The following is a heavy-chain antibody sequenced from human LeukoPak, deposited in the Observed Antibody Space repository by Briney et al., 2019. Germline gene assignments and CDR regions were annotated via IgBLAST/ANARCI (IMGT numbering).Heavy chain of an antibody. CDR2: INPTGGST. V-gene: IGHV1-46*01. Sequence: ASVKVSCKAAGFTFTSYYMHWVRQAPGQGLEWMGLINPTGGSTGYAQKFQGRVTMTRDMSTSTDYMELSSLRSEDTAIYYCARDNSVGDNAWWFDPWGQGTLVTVSS. CDR1: GFTFTSYY. J-gene: IGHJ5*02. D-gene: IGHD1-26*01. CDR3: ARDNSVGDNAWWFDP.